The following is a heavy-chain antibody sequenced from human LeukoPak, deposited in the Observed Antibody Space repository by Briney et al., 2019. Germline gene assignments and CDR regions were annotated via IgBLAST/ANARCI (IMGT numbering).Heavy chain of an antibody. J-gene: IGHJ4*02. CDR2: ISGSGGST. V-gene: IGHV3-23*01. D-gene: IGHD3-22*01. Sequence: GGSLRLSCAASGFTFSSYAMSRVRQAPGKGLEWVSAISGSGGSTYYADSVKGRFTISRDNSKNTLYLQMNSLRAEDTAVYYCAKDLGGDSSGYYLDYWGQGTLVTVS. CDR1: GFTFSSYA. CDR3: AKDLGGDSSGYYLDY.